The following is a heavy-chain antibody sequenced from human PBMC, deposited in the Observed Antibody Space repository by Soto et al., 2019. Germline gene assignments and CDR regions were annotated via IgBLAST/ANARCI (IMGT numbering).Heavy chain of an antibody. D-gene: IGHD5-18*01. V-gene: IGHV3-7*03. CDR3: ARVVRGYSYGPVDY. Sequence: GWSLRLSCAASEFTFSSHWMSWVRQAPGKGLEWVANIREDGSEKYYVDSVKGRFTISRDNAKKSLYLQMNSLRAEDTAVYYCARVVRGYSYGPVDYWGQGILVTVSS. J-gene: IGHJ4*02. CDR2: IREDGSEK. CDR1: EFTFSSHW.